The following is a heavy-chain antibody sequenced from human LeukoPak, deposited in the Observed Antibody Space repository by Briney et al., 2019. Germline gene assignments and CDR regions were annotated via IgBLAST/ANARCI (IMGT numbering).Heavy chain of an antibody. CDR1: GFTFGSYD. Sequence: GGSLRLSCAASGFTFGSYDIHWVRQAAGEGLEWVSAIGSGGDPYYAGSVKGRFTISRENAKNSLYLQMNSLRAGDTAVYYCARGTSSGFDYWGQGTLVTVSS. CDR2: IGSGGDP. CDR3: ARGTSSGFDY. D-gene: IGHD6-19*01. J-gene: IGHJ4*02. V-gene: IGHV3-13*05.